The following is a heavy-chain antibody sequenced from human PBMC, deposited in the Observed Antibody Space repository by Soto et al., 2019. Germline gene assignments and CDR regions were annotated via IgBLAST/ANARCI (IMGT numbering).Heavy chain of an antibody. CDR1: GFTFDDYA. J-gene: IGHJ3*02. Sequence: GGSLRLSCAASGFTFDDYAMHWVRQAPGKGLEWVSGISWNSGSIGYADSVKGRFTISRDNAKNSLYLQMNSLRAEDTALYYCAAYCSGGSCFFSNGANDAFDIWGQGTMVTVSS. CDR2: ISWNSGSI. D-gene: IGHD2-15*01. CDR3: AAYCSGGSCFFSNGANDAFDI. V-gene: IGHV3-9*01.